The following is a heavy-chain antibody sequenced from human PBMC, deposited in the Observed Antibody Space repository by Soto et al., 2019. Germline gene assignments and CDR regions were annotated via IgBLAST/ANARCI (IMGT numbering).Heavy chain of an antibody. V-gene: IGHV5-10-1*01. D-gene: IGHD2-21*01. J-gene: IGHJ3*01. CDR3: GRRIEKDAFDV. Sequence: GESLKISCKASGYNFTSYWISWVRQMPGKGLEWMGRIDPSDSYNSYSPSFQGHVTISGDKSINTAYLQWSSLKASDTAIYYCGRRIEKDAFDVWGQGTMVTVSS. CDR1: GYNFTSYW. CDR2: IDPSDSYN.